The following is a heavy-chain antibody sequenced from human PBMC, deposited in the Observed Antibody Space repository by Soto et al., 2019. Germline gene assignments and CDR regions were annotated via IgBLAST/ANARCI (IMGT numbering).Heavy chain of an antibody. J-gene: IGHJ5*02. CDR2: INPNSGGT. CDR1: GYTFTGYY. Sequence: ASVKVSCKASGYTFTGYYMHWVRQAPGQGLEWMGWINPNSGGTNYAQKFQGWVTMTRDTSINTAYMELSRLRSDDTAVYYCARASWSHMVRGVNWFDPWGQGTLVTVSS. CDR3: ARASWSHMVRGVNWFDP. D-gene: IGHD3-10*01. V-gene: IGHV1-2*04.